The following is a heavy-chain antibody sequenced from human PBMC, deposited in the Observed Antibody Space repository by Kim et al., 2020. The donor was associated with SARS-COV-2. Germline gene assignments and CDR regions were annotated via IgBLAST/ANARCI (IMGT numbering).Heavy chain of an antibody. CDR1: EFTFSTYA. CDR3: VKMGSGGYLTWFDS. Sequence: GGSLRLSCAASEFTFSTYAMSWVRRAPGKGLEWVADINGGDGDKKYADSVRGRFTISRDNSKNMVYLQMKSLRTEDTAVYYCVKMGSGGYLTWFDSWC. CDR2: INGGDGDK. D-gene: IGHD3-10*01. V-gene: IGHV3-23*01. J-gene: IGHJ5*01.